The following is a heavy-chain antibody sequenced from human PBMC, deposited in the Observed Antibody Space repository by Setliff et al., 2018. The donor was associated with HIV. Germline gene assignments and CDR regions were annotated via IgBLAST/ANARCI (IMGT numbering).Heavy chain of an antibody. V-gene: IGHV4-39*07. Sequence: PSETLSLTCDGSGDLIRNSYYYWAWIRQSPGRGLEWIGSVYYSGITHYNPSLESRATISVDTSMNYLSLNLTSVTAADTAVYFCARDMMRWLVMVPGATSGYFDAWGQGALVTVSS. CDR1: GDLIRNSYYY. CDR2: VYYSGIT. CDR3: ARDMMRWLVMVPGATSGYFDA. D-gene: IGHD3-16*01. J-gene: IGHJ4*02.